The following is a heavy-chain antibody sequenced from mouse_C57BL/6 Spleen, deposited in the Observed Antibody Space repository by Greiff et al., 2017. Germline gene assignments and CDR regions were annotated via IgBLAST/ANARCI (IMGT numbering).Heavy chain of an antibody. V-gene: IGHV5-17*01. J-gene: IGHJ3*01. Sequence: DVMLVESGGGLVKPGGSLKLPCAASGFTFSDYGMHWVRQAPEKGLEWVAYISSGSSTIYYADTVKGRFTISRDNAKNTLFLQMTSLRSEDTAMYYCARSYGSAYWGQGTLVTVSA. CDR3: ARSYGSAY. CDR1: GFTFSDYG. CDR2: ISSGSSTI. D-gene: IGHD1-1*01.